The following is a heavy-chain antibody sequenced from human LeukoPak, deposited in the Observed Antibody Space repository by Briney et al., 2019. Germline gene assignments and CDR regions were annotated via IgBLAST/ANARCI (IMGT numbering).Heavy chain of an antibody. V-gene: IGHV3-30*04. Sequence: GSLRLSCAASGFTFSSYAMHWVRQAPGKGLEWVAVISYDGSNKYYADSVKGRFTISRDNSKNTLYLQMNSLRAEDTAVYYCASEIDCCSTSCVTDAFDIWGQGTMVTVSS. CDR2: ISYDGSNK. J-gene: IGHJ3*02. D-gene: IGHD2-2*01. CDR1: GFTFSSYA. CDR3: ASEIDCCSTSCVTDAFDI.